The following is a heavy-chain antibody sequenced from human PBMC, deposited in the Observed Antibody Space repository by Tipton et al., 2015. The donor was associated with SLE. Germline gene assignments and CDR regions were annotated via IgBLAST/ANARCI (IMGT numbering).Heavy chain of an antibody. CDR1: GFTFSSYA. CDR3: ASSASGFGELLDY. CDR2: ISGSGGST. D-gene: IGHD3-10*01. Sequence: SLRLSCAASGFTFSSYAMSWVRQAPGKGLEWVSAISGSGGSTYYADSVKGRFTISRDNAKNSLYLQMNSLRAEDTAVYYCASSASGFGELLDYWGQGTLVTVSS. V-gene: IGHV3-23*01. J-gene: IGHJ4*02.